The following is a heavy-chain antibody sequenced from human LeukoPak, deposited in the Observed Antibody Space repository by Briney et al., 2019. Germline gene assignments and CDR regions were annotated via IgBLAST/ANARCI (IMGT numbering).Heavy chain of an antibody. CDR2: IHYSGNT. V-gene: IGHV4-59*08. D-gene: IGHD5-12*01. J-gene: IGHJ4*02. Sequence: SETLSLTCSISGDSIRRNYWSWIRQPPGKGLEWTGYIHYSGNTNYNPSLKSRVSISVDTSKNQFSLKLTSVTAADTAVYYCARGGGYASPIGYWGQGALVTVSS. CDR1: GDSIRRNY. CDR3: ARGGGYASPIGY.